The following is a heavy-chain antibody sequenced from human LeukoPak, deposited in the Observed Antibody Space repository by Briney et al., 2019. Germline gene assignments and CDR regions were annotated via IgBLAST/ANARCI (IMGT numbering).Heavy chain of an antibody. J-gene: IGHJ6*03. Sequence: SETLSLTCTVSGGSISSYYGCWIRQPPGKGREWIGEINHRGSTNYNPSLKSRVTISVDTSKNQFSLKLSSVTAADTAVYYCARAEGYGGNSGGYSYYYMDVWGKGTPVTVSS. CDR1: GGSISSYY. CDR2: INHRGST. V-gene: IGHV4-59*12. D-gene: IGHD4-23*01. CDR3: ARAEGYGGNSGGYSYYYMDV.